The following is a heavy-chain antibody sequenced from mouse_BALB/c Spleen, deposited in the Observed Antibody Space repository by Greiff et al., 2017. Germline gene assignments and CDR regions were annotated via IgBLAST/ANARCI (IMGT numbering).Heavy chain of an antibody. CDR3: AKSSGYAMDY. J-gene: IGHJ4*01. CDR1: GYTFTDYN. CDR2: INPNNGGT. V-gene: IGHV1-18*01. D-gene: IGHD1-1*01. Sequence: VQLKQSGPELVKPGASVTIPCKASGYTFTDYNMDWVKQSHGKSLEWIGDINPNNGGTIYNQKFKGKATLTVDKSSSTAYMELRSLTSEDTAVYYCAKSSGYAMDYWGQGTSVTVSS.